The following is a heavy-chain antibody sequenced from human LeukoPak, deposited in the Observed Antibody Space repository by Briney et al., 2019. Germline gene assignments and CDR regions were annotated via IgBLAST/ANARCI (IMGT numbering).Heavy chain of an antibody. J-gene: IGHJ4*02. CDR3: AKDSDFWSGYGGEDYFDY. V-gene: IGHV3-30*02. D-gene: IGHD3-3*01. Sequence: GGSLRLSCAPSGFTFSNYAMSWVRQAPGKGLEWVAFIRYDGSNKYYADSVKGRFTISRDNSKNTLYLQMNSLRAEDTAVYYCAKDSDFWSGYGGEDYFDYWGQGTLVTVSS. CDR1: GFTFSNYA. CDR2: IRYDGSNK.